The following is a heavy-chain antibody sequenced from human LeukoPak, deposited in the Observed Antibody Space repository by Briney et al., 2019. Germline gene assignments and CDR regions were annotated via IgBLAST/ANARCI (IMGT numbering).Heavy chain of an antibody. Sequence: GGSLRLSCAASGFTFSSYAMHWVRQAPGKGLEWVAVISYDGSNKYYADSVKGRFTISRDNSKNTLYLQMNSLRAEDTAVYYCAGALIVLSVVYSYYYGMDVWGQGTTVTVSS. V-gene: IGHV3-30-3*01. CDR2: ISYDGSNK. D-gene: IGHD2-8*01. CDR1: GFTFSSYA. CDR3: AGALIVLSVVYSYYYGMDV. J-gene: IGHJ6*02.